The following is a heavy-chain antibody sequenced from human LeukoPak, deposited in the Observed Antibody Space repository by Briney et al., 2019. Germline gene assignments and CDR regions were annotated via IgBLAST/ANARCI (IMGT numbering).Heavy chain of an antibody. V-gene: IGHV1-69*04. J-gene: IGHJ4*02. CDR1: GGTFSSYT. CDR3: ARDRRLPGSGSYEFDN. CDR2: IIPILGIA. Sequence: SVKVSCKASGGTFSSYTISWVRQAPGQGLEWMGRIIPILGIANYAQKFQGRVTITADKSTSTAYMELSSLRSEDTAVYYCARDRRLPGSGSYEFDNWGQGTLVTVSS. D-gene: IGHD3-10*01.